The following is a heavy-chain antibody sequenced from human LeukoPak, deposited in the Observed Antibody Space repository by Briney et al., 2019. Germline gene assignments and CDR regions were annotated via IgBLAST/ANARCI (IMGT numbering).Heavy chain of an antibody. J-gene: IGHJ4*02. Sequence: PGGSLRLSCAASGFTFSSYAMSWVRQAPGKGLEWVSAISGSGGSTYYADSVKGRFTISRDNAKNSLYLQMNSLRAEDTAVYYCARETPPSWYQLPTYFDYWGQGTLVTVSS. V-gene: IGHV3-23*01. CDR2: ISGSGGST. CDR1: GFTFSSYA. D-gene: IGHD2-2*01. CDR3: ARETPPSWYQLPTYFDY.